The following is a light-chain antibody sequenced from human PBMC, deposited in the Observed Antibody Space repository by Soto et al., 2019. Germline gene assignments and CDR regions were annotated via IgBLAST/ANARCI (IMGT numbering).Light chain of an antibody. CDR2: GAS. V-gene: IGKV3D-15*01. Sequence: EIVMTQSPVTLSVSPGERATLSCRASQSVRTTLAWSQQKPGQAPRLLIYGASTRATGIPARFSGSGSGTDFTLTISSLQSEDFAVYYCQQYNNWPPLTFGGGTKVEIK. CDR3: QQYNNWPPLT. CDR1: QSVRTT. J-gene: IGKJ4*01.